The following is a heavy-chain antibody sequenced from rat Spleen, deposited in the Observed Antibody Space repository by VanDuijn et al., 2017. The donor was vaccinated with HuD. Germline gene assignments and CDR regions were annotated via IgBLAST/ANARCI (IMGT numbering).Heavy chain of an antibody. CDR1: GFSLTSYS. D-gene: IGHD1-7*01. CDR2: MRHNGDT. J-gene: IGHJ2*01. V-gene: IGHV2-63*01. CDR3: ARDHTTGTIDY. Sequence: QVQLKESGPGLVQPSQTLSLTCTVSGFSLTSYSVHWVRQPPGKGLEWMGRMRHNGDTSYNSALKSRLSISRDTSKSQVFLKMSSLKTEETATYYCARDHTTGTIDYWGQGVMVTVSS.